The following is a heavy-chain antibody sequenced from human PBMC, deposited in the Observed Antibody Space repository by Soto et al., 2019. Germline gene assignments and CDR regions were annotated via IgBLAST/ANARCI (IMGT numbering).Heavy chain of an antibody. CDR3: ARALPVAKGGFDP. CDR2: IYTAGGT. D-gene: IGHD2-2*01. CDR1: GFTVSNTY. V-gene: IGHV3-53*02. J-gene: IGHJ5*02. Sequence: EVQLVETGGGLIQPGGSLRLSCAPSGFTVSNTYMTWVRQPPGKGLECVSVIYTAGGTNDADSVKGRFIISRDNSKNTLYLQMNSLRAEDTAVYYCARALPVAKGGFDPWGQGTLVTVSS.